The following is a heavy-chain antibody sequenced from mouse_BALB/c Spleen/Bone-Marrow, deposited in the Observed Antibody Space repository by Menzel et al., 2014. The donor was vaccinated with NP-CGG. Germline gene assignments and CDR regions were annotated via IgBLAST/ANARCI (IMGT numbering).Heavy chain of an antibody. CDR3: TRRRSLDY. Sequence: QVQLQQSGTELVRPGTSVKISCKASGYAFTNYWLGWVKQRPGQGLEWIGDIYPGSGNTYYNEKFKGKVTLTADKSSSTAYMQLSGLTSEDSAVYFCTRRRSLDYWGQGTTLTVSS. J-gene: IGHJ2*01. V-gene: IGHV1-63*01. CDR2: IYPGSGNT. CDR1: GYAFTNYW.